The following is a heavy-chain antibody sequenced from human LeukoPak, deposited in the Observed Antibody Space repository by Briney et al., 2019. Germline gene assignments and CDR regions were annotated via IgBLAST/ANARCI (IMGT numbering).Heavy chain of an antibody. J-gene: IGHJ3*01. V-gene: IGHV3-20*04. D-gene: IGHD1-26*01. Sequence: GGSLRLSCAASGFTFDDYGMSWVRHTPGKGLEWVSGIHWNGGSTVYADSVKGRFTISRDNAKNSLYLQMNSLRAEDTALYYCARPNGELPGYNDAFDVWGQGTMVTVSS. CDR2: IHWNGGST. CDR3: ARPNGELPGYNDAFDV. CDR1: GFTFDDYG.